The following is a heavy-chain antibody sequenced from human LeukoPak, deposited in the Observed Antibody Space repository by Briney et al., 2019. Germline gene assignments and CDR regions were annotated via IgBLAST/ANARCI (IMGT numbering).Heavy chain of an antibody. Sequence: GGSLRLSCTASGLTFSDYSMNWVRQAPGKGLEWVSYISSTGNPRHCAESVEGRFTISRDNARNSVFLQMASLRAEDTAVYYCARDVKYYYGSESLDWFDPWGQGTLVTVSS. J-gene: IGHJ5*02. D-gene: IGHD3-10*01. V-gene: IGHV3-48*01. CDR2: ISSTGNPR. CDR1: GLTFSDYS. CDR3: ARDVKYYYGSESLDWFDP.